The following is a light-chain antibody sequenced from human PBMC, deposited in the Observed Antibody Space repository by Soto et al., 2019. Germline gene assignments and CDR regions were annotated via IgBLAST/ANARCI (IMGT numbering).Light chain of an antibody. CDR2: DVS. V-gene: IGLV2-14*03. J-gene: IGLJ2*01. CDR3: SSYASSSTLV. Sequence: QSALTQPASVSGSPGQSINISCTGTSSDVGGYNYVSWYQHHPGKAPKLMIYDVSNRPSGVSNRFSGYKSGNTASLTISGLQAEDEAADYCSSYASSSTLVFGGGTKLTVL. CDR1: SSDVGGYNY.